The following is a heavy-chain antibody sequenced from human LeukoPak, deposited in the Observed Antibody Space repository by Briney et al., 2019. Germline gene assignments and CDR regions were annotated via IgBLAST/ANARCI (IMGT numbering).Heavy chain of an antibody. CDR1: GGSISSSSYY. Sequence: PSETLSLTCTVSGGSISSSSYYWGWIRQPPGKGLEWIGSIYYSGSTYYNPSLKSRVTISVDTSKNQFSLKLSSVTAADTAVYYCARPAIAVAGSLDYWGLGTLVTVSS. CDR2: IYYSGST. CDR3: ARPAIAVAGSLDY. V-gene: IGHV4-39*01. J-gene: IGHJ4*02. D-gene: IGHD6-19*01.